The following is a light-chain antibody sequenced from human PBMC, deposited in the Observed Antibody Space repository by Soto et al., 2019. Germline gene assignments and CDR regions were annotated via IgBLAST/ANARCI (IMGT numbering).Light chain of an antibody. CDR1: QSVSSN. V-gene: IGKV3-15*01. CDR2: GAS. CDR3: QQYNNWLLYT. J-gene: IGKJ2*01. Sequence: EIVMTQSPATLSVSPGERATLSCRASQSVSSNFAWYQQKPGQAPRLLIYGASTRATGIPARFSGSGSGTEFTLTISSLQSEDFAVHYCQQYNNWLLYTFGQGTKLEIK.